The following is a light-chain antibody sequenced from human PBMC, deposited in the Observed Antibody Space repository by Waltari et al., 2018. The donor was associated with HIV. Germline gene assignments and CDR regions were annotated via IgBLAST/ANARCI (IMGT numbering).Light chain of an antibody. CDR2: KTN. CDR3: AAWDDSLNGPL. V-gene: IGLV1-44*01. J-gene: IGLJ2*01. Sequence: QSVLTQPPSASGTPGQRATIPCPGRSSNVGRIWVTWYRQSPGTAPKLLIYKTNQRPSGVPDRFSGSKSGTSASLAISGLQSDDESVYYCAAWDDSLNGPLFGGGTQLTVL. CDR1: SSNVGRIW.